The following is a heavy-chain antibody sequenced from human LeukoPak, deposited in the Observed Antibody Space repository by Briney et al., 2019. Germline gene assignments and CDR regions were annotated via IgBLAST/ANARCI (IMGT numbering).Heavy chain of an antibody. V-gene: IGHV4-34*01. CDR2: INHSGST. CDR1: GGSFSGYY. D-gene: IGHD6-13*01. Sequence: SETLSLTCAVYGGSFSGYYWSWIRQPPGKGLEWIGEINHSGSTNYNPSLKSRVTISVDTSKNQFSLKLSSVTAADTAVYYCARGYSSPYYFDYWGQGTLVTVSS. CDR3: ARGYSSPYYFDY. J-gene: IGHJ4*02.